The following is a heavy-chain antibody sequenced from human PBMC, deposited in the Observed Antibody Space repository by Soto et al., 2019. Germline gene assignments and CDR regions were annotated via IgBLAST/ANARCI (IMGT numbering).Heavy chain of an antibody. CDR1: GFTFSSYW. V-gene: IGHV3-74*01. CDR3: ARVVGVSAASGWFDP. J-gene: IGHJ5*02. D-gene: IGHD2-2*01. CDR2: INSDGGST. Sequence: GGSLRLSCAASGFTFSSYWMHWVRQAPGKGLVWVSRINSDGGSTSYADSVKGRFTISRDNAKNTLYLQMNSLRAEDTAVYYCARVVGVSAASGWFDPWGQGTLVTVSS.